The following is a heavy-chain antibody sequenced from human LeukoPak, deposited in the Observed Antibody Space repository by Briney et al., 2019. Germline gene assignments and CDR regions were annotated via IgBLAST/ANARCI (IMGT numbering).Heavy chain of an antibody. Sequence: GGSLRLSCAASGFTFSSYSMNWVRQAPGKGLEWVSSISSSSSYIYYADSVKGRFTISRDNAKNSLYLQMNSLRAEDTAVYYCARDQSPRGHSFSRYTSWGQGTLVTVSS. D-gene: IGHD5-18*01. CDR1: GFTFSSYS. V-gene: IGHV3-21*01. CDR2: ISSSSSYI. CDR3: ARDQSPRGHSFSRYTS. J-gene: IGHJ4*02.